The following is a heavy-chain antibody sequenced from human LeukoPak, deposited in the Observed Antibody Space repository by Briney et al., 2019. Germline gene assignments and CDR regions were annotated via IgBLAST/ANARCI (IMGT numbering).Heavy chain of an antibody. Sequence: SETLSLTCTVSGGSISSYYWGWIRQPAGKGLEWIGRIYTSGSTDYNPSLKSRVTMSVDTSKNQSSLKLSSVTAADTAVYYCARPRDLGDHIFDFWGQGTLVTVSS. CDR3: ARPRDLGDHIFDF. D-gene: IGHD3-16*01. J-gene: IGHJ4*02. V-gene: IGHV4-4*07. CDR1: GGSISSYY. CDR2: IYTSGST.